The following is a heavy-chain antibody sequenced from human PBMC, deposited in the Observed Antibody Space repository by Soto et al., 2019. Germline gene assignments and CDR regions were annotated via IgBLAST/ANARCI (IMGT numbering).Heavy chain of an antibody. D-gene: IGHD2-8*01. J-gene: IGHJ3*02. V-gene: IGHV1-18*01. CDR1: GYTFSTYG. CDR3: ARDGRQCVPNSDNGDI. Sequence: QVQLVQSGAELKKPGASVKVSCKASGYTFSTYGINWVRQAPGQGLEWMGWISAYNGNTKYAQKSQGRVAMATYTPTTTAYLELRSLRSDDTAVYYCARDGRQCVPNSDNGDIWGQGTTVTVSS. CDR2: ISAYNGNT.